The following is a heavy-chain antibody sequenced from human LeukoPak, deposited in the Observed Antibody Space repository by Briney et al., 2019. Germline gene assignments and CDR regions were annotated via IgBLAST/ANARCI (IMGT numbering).Heavy chain of an antibody. Sequence: GGSLRLSCAASGFTFSSYDMHWVRQATGKGLEWVSGIGPAGDPYYPDSVKGRFTISRENAKNSLYLQMNGLRAGDTAVYYCARSQQLTSGMDVWGKGTTVTVSS. CDR2: IGPAGDP. J-gene: IGHJ6*04. CDR3: ARSQQLTSGMDV. V-gene: IGHV3-13*05. CDR1: GFTFSSYD. D-gene: IGHD6-13*01.